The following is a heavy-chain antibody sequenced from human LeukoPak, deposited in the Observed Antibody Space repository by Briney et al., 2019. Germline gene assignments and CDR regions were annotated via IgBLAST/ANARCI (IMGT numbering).Heavy chain of an antibody. Sequence: GASVKVSCKASGGTFSSYAISWVRQAPGQGLEWMGGIIPIFGTANYAQKFQGRVTITADESTSTAYMELSSLRSEDTAVYYCARVYREGSGWPIDYWGQGTLVTVSS. D-gene: IGHD6-19*01. CDR3: ARVYREGSGWPIDY. J-gene: IGHJ4*02. CDR2: IIPIFGTA. V-gene: IGHV1-69*01. CDR1: GGTFSSYA.